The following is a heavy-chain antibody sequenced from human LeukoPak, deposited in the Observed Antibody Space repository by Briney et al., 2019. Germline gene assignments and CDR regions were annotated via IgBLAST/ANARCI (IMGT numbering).Heavy chain of an antibody. CDR3: ARVHVALFGVVKRAFDI. D-gene: IGHD3-3*01. V-gene: IGHV1-18*01. CDR2: ISAYNGNT. CDR1: GYTFTSYG. Sequence: EASVKVSCKASGYTFTSYGISWVRQAPGQGLEWMGWISAYNGNTNYAQKLQGRVTMTTDTSTSTAYMELRSLRSDDTAVYYCARVHVALFGVVKRAFDIWGQGTMVTVSS. J-gene: IGHJ3*02.